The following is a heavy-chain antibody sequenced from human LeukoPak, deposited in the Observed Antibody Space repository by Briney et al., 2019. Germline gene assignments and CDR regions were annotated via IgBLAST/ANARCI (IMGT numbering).Heavy chain of an antibody. CDR2: INDSGVT. CDR1: GGSFNGYY. D-gene: IGHD2-15*01. Sequence: SETLSLTCAVYGGSFNGYYWSWIRQSPGEGREGIGEINDSGVTNCKPSLESRVVLSVDTSKNQFSLRLSSVTAADTAVYYCARRLVDSGASQVSDHWGQGTLVTVSS. V-gene: IGHV4-34*01. J-gene: IGHJ4*02. CDR3: ARRLVDSGASQVSDH.